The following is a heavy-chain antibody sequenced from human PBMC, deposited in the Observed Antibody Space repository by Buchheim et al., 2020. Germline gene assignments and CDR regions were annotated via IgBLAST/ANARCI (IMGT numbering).Heavy chain of an antibody. D-gene: IGHD1-26*01. CDR2: IWHSGSA. CDR3: AGWDRATYYFDS. V-gene: IGHV4-4*02. Sequence: QVHLQQWGAGLLKPSGTLSLTCAVSGVSITTTKWWAWFRQPPGKGLEWIAEIWHSGSANYSPSLKSRLSISVDKSANQFSLRLTSVTAADTAVYYCAGWDRATYYFDSWGQGTL. J-gene: IGHJ4*02. CDR1: GVSITTTKW.